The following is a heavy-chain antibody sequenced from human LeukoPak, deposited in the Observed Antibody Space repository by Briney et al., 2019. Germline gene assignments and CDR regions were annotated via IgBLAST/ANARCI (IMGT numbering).Heavy chain of an antibody. J-gene: IGHJ4*02. V-gene: IGHV3-21*01. CDR2: ISSSSSYI. CDR1: GFTFSSYS. CDR3: AREIYDFWSGECDY. Sequence: GGSLRLSCAPSGFTFSSYSMNWVRQAPGKGLEWVSSISSSSSYIYYADSVKGRFTISRDNAKNSLYLQMNSLRAEDTAVYYCAREIYDFWSGECDYWGQGTLVTVSS. D-gene: IGHD3-3*01.